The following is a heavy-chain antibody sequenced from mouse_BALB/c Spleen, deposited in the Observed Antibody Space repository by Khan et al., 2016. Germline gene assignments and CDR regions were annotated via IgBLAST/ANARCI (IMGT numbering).Heavy chain of an antibody. CDR1: GDSITSGY. V-gene: IGHV3-8*02. CDR2: ISYSGNT. Sequence: MQLEESGPSLVKPSQTLSLTCSVTGDSITSGYWNWIRKFPGNKLEYMGYISYSGNTYYNPFLKSRISITRDTSTNQPYLQLISVTTEDTATDYCARSNRNDAWFAYWGQGTLVTVSA. CDR3: ARSNRNDAWFAY. J-gene: IGHJ3*01. D-gene: IGHD2-14*01.